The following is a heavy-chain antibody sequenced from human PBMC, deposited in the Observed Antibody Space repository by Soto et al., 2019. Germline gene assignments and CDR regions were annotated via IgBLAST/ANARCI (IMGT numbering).Heavy chain of an antibody. D-gene: IGHD3-3*01. J-gene: IGHJ3*02. CDR2: MNPNSGNT. Sequence: GASVKVSCKASGYTFTSYDINWVRQATGQGLEWMGWMNPNSGNTGYAQKFQGRVTMTRNTSISTAYMELSSLRSEDTAVYYCARSEHSPYYDFWSGYFYGTDAFDIWGQGTMVTVSS. V-gene: IGHV1-8*01. CDR1: GYTFTSYD. CDR3: ARSEHSPYYDFWSGYFYGTDAFDI.